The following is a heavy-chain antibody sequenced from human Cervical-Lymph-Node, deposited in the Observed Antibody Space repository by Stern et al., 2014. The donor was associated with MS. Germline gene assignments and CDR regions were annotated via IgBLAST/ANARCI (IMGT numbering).Heavy chain of an antibody. D-gene: IGHD5-24*01. CDR1: GFTFSDYY. CDR2: ISSSGSTI. Sequence: VHLVESGGGLVKPGGSLRLSCAASGFTFSDYYMSWIRQAPGKGLEWVSYISSSGSTIYYADSVKGRFTISRDNAKNSLYMQMNSLRAEDTAVYYCARETEMATTNFDYWGQGTLVTVSS. CDR3: ARETEMATTNFDY. J-gene: IGHJ4*02. V-gene: IGHV3-11*01.